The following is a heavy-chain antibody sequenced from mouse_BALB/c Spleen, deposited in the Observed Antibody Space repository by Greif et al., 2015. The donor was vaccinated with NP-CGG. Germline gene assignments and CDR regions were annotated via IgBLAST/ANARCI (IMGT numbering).Heavy chain of an antibody. Sequence: VQLQQSGAELVKPGASVKLSCKASGYTFTSYWMHWVKQRPGQGLEWIGEINPSNGRTNYNEKFKSKATLTVDKSSSTAYMQLSSLTSEDSAVYYCASVYDYDGYYYAMDYWGQGTSVTVSS. D-gene: IGHD2-4*01. V-gene: IGHV1S81*02. CDR2: INPSNGRT. CDR1: GYTFTSYW. J-gene: IGHJ4*01. CDR3: ASVYDYDGYYYAMDY.